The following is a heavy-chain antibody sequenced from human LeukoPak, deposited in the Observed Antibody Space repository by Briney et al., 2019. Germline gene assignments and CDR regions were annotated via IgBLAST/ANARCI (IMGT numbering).Heavy chain of an antibody. D-gene: IGHD3-3*01. Sequence: SETLSLTCTVSGGSISSGGYYWSWIRQPPGKGLEWIGYIYHSGSTYYNPSLKSRVTISVDTSKNQFSLKLSSVTAADTAVYYCARGTIFGVFDYWGQGTLVTVSS. CDR2: IYHSGST. CDR3: ARGTIFGVFDY. CDR1: GGSISSGGYY. J-gene: IGHJ4*02. V-gene: IGHV4-30-2*01.